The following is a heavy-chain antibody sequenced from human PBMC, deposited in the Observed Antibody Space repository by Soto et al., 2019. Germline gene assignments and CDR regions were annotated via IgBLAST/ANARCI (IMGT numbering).Heavy chain of an antibody. CDR2: ISGSGGST. CDR3: AIRSGSYYDY. J-gene: IGHJ4*02. CDR1: GFTFSRYA. D-gene: IGHD1-26*01. Sequence: PGGSLRLSCAASGFTFSRYAMSWVRQAPGKELEWVSAISGSGGSTYYADSVKGRFTISRDNSKNTLYLQMNSLRAEDTAVYYCAIRSGSYYDYWGQGSLVTVAS. V-gene: IGHV3-23*01.